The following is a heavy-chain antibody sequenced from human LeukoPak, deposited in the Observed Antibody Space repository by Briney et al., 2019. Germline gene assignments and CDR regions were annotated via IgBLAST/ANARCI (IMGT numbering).Heavy chain of an antibody. Sequence: SETLSLTCTVSGGSISSYYWSWIRQPPGKGLEWIGYIYYSGSTNYNPSLKSRVTISVDTSKNQFSLKLSSVTAADTAVYYCARIVTKGRDFDYWGQGTLVTVSS. CDR3: ARIVTKGRDFDY. D-gene: IGHD4-11*01. J-gene: IGHJ4*02. CDR1: GGSISSYY. CDR2: IYYSGST. V-gene: IGHV4-59*12.